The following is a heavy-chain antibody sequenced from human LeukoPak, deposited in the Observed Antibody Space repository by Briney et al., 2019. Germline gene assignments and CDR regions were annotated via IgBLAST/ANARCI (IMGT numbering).Heavy chain of an antibody. Sequence: GGSLRLSCAASGFTFSSYSMNWVRQAPGKGLEWVSSISSSSSYIYYADSVRGRFTISRDNAKNSLYLQMNSLRAEDTAVYYCARAIFGVVIPFDYWGQGTLVTVSS. D-gene: IGHD3-3*01. CDR1: GFTFSSYS. CDR2: ISSSSSYI. V-gene: IGHV3-21*01. J-gene: IGHJ4*02. CDR3: ARAIFGVVIPFDY.